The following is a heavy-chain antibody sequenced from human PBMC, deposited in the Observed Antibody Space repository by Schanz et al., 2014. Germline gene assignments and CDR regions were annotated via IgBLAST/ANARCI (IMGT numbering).Heavy chain of an antibody. J-gene: IGHJ4*02. V-gene: IGHV3-48*02. D-gene: IGHD3-3*01. Sequence: EVQLVESGGGLVQPGESLRLSCAVSGFSFSSYSMSWVRQAPGKGLEWIAYISSGGTTIYYAEEVKGRFTRESDNAKSSLYLHRKRMRDEDTAVYYCAATTILADWGQGTLVAVSS. CDR2: ISSGGTTI. CDR3: AATTILAD. CDR1: GFSFSSYS.